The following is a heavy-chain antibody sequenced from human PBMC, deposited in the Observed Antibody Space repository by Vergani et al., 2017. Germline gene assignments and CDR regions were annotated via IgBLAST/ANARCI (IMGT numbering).Heavy chain of an antibody. CDR3: ARAGRIAPLPHDAFDI. Sequence: QVQLQESGPGLVKPSETLSLTCTVSGGSVSSGSYYWSWIRQPPGKGLEWIWYIYSSGSTNYNPSLKSRVTRSVDTSKNQFSLKLSAVTAADTAVYYCARAGRIAPLPHDAFDIWGQGTMVTVSS. D-gene: IGHD6-13*01. CDR2: IYSSGST. CDR1: GGSVSSGSYY. V-gene: IGHV4-61*01. J-gene: IGHJ3*02.